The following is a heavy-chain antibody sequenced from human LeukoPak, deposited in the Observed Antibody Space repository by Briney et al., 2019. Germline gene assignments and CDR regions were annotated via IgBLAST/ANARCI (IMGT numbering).Heavy chain of an antibody. Sequence: GGSLRLSCAASGFTFSSYAMHWVRQAPGKGLEWVAVISYDGSNKYYADSVKGRFTISRDNSKNTLYLQMNSLRAEDTAVYYCARGAYYDFWSGYNWFDPWGQGTLVTVSS. CDR3: ARGAYYDFWSGYNWFDP. V-gene: IGHV3-30-3*01. D-gene: IGHD3-3*01. CDR2: ISYDGSNK. CDR1: GFTFSSYA. J-gene: IGHJ5*02.